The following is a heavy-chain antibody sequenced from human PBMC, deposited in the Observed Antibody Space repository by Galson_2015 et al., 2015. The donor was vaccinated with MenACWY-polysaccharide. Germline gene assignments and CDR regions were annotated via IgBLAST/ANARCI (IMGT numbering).Heavy chain of an antibody. CDR2: IKKDGSEK. J-gene: IGHJ6*02. CDR3: ARGHLGLGV. V-gene: IGHV3-7*01. Sequence: SLRLSCAASGLTFSNWWMTWVRQSPGKGLEWVASIKKDGSEKYCVDSVKGRFTISRDNAKDPLYLQMNSLRAEDTAVYFCARGHLGLGVWGQGTTVTVSS. CDR1: GLTFSNWW.